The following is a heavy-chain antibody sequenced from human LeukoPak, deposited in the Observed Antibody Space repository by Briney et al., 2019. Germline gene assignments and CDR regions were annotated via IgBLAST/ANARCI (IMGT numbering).Heavy chain of an antibody. V-gene: IGHV3-23*01. J-gene: IGHJ4*02. CDR1: GFSFSTSS. CDR2: ITGNSVIT. Sequence: GGSLRLSCTASGFSFSTSSMNWVRQAPGKGLEWVSVITGNSVITFYADSVEGRFTISRDNSKNTLYMYMNSLRAEDAAVYYCVKAASGGWYDTNFDYWGQGTLVTVSS. D-gene: IGHD6-19*01. CDR3: VKAASGGWYDTNFDY.